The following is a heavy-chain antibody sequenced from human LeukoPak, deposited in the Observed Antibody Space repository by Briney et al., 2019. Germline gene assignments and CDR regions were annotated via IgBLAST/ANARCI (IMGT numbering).Heavy chain of an antibody. J-gene: IGHJ5*02. Sequence: SETLSLTCAVYGGSFSGYYWSWIRQPPGKGLEWIGEINHSGSTNYSPSLKSRVTISVDTSKNQFSLKLSSVTAADTAVYYCARPRVRPTTNWFDTWGQGTLVTVSS. CDR3: ARPRVRPTTNWFDT. D-gene: IGHD1-26*01. CDR2: INHSGST. V-gene: IGHV4-34*01. CDR1: GGSFSGYY.